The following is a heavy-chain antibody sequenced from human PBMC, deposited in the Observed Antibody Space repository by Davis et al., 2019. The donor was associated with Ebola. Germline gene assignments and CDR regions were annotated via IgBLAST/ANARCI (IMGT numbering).Heavy chain of an antibody. CDR1: GYILSSYG. CDR3: ARPDSSGWPYFHY. D-gene: IGHD6-19*01. CDR2: ISGYNGNT. J-gene: IGHJ4*02. V-gene: IGHV1-18*01. Sequence: ASVKVSCKASGYILSSYGITWVRQAPGQGLEWMGWISGYNGNTNYAQSFQDRFTMTTDTSTGSAFMELRSLRSDDTAVYYCARPDSSGWPYFHYRGQGTLVTVSS.